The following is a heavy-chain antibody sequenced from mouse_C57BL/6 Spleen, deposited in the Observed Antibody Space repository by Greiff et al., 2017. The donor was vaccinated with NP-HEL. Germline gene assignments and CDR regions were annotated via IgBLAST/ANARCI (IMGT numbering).Heavy chain of an antibody. D-gene: IGHD1-2*01. Sequence: QVQLQQSGPELVKPGASVKISCKASGYAFSSSWMNWVKQRPGKGLEWIGRIYPGDGDTNYNGKFKGKATLTADKSSSTAYMQLSSLTSEDSAVYFCASGVTAYYFDYWGQSTTLTVSS. CDR1: GYAFSSSW. CDR3: ASGVTAYYFDY. V-gene: IGHV1-82*01. J-gene: IGHJ2*01. CDR2: IYPGDGDT.